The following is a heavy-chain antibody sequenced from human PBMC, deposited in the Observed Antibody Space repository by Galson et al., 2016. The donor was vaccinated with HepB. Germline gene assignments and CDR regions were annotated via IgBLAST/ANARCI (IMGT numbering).Heavy chain of an antibody. J-gene: IGHJ4*02. D-gene: IGHD2-2*01. V-gene: IGHV3-53*01. CDR3: ARDSGSRPGSGGFGY. CDR1: GFTVSSNY. Sequence: SLRLSCAASGFTVSSNYMSWVRQAPGKGLKWVSVIYSGGSTYYAGSVKGRFTISRDNSKNTLYLQMNSLRAEDTAVYYCARDSGSRPGSGGFGYWGQGTLVTVSS. CDR2: IYSGGST.